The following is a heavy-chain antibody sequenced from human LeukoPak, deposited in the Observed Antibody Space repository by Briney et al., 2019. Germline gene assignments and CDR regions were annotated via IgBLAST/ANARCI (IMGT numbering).Heavy chain of an antibody. CDR2: ISSSSSSYI. Sequence: GGSLRLSCAASGFTFSSYSMNWVRQAPGKGLEWVSSISSSSSSYIYYADSVKGRFTISRDNAKNSLYLQMNSLRAEDTAVYYCARDFSDIVLMVYAHDAFDIWGQGTMVTVSS. J-gene: IGHJ3*02. CDR3: ARDFSDIVLMVYAHDAFDI. CDR1: GFTFSSYS. D-gene: IGHD2-8*01. V-gene: IGHV3-21*01.